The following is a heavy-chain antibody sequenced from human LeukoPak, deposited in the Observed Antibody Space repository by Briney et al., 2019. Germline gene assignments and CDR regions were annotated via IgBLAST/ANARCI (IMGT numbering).Heavy chain of an antibody. CDR2: INSDGSST. D-gene: IGHD6-13*01. V-gene: IGHV3-74*01. J-gene: IGHJ2*01. Sequence: GGSLRLSCAASGFAFSSYCMPWVRQAPGEGLVWVSRINSDGSSTNYADSVKGRFTISRDNAKNTLYLQMNSLRAEDTAVYYCARVIDSNSWYFDLWGRGTLVTVSS. CDR1: GFAFSSYC. CDR3: ARVIDSNSWYFDL.